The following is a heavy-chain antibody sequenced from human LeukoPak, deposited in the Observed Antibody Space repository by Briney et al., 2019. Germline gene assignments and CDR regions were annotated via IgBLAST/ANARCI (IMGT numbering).Heavy chain of an antibody. CDR1: GYSVTTYY. J-gene: IGHJ5*02. CDR2: ISPSDGST. V-gene: IGHV1-46*01. CDR3: ARDVVVEVGMLPTDCWFDP. D-gene: IGHD2-15*01. Sequence: ASVKVSCKATGYSVTTYYIHWMRQAPGRGLEWMGIISPSDGSTSSAQKFQGRVTMTSDTSTSTVYMELSSLTYDDTAVYYCARDVVVEVGMLPTDCWFDPWGRGTLVAVSS.